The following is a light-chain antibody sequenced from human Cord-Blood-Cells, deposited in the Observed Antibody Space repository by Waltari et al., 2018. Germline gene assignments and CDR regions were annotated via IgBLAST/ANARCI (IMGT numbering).Light chain of an antibody. V-gene: IGLV3-25*03. CDR2: KDS. CDR1: ALPKQY. Sequence: SYELTQPPSVSVSPGQTARITGSGDALPKQYAYWYQQKPGQAPVLVIYKDSERPSGLPERFSGSSSGTTVTLTISGVQAEDEADYYCQSADSSGTYWVFGGGTKLTVL. J-gene: IGLJ3*02. CDR3: QSADSSGTYWV.